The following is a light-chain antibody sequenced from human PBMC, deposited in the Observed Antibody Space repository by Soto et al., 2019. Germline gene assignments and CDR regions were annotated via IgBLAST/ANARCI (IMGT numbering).Light chain of an antibody. CDR1: QSVSSSY. Sequence: EIVLTQSPGTLSLSPGERATLSCRASQSVSSSYLAWYQQKPGQAPRLLIYGASSRATGLPDRFSGSGSGTDFTLTISRLEPEDFARYSLHQYGSSRTFDQGTKLEIK. CDR2: GAS. CDR3: HQYGSSRT. J-gene: IGKJ2*01. V-gene: IGKV3-20*01.